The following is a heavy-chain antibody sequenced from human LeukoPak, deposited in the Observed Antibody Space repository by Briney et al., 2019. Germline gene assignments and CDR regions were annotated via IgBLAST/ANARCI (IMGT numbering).Heavy chain of an antibody. CDR1: GFAFSTSA. CDR2: TSHDGSNQ. V-gene: IGHV3-30-3*01. J-gene: IGHJ6*02. Sequence: GGSLRLSCAASGFAFSTSAMHWVRQAPGKGLEWVAVTSHDGSNQYYADSVKGRFTISRDNSKNTLYLQMNSLRAEDTAVYYCAKETGYCSSTSCYGYYYYYGMDVWGQGTTVTVSS. D-gene: IGHD2-2*01. CDR3: AKETGYCSSTSCYGYYYYYGMDV.